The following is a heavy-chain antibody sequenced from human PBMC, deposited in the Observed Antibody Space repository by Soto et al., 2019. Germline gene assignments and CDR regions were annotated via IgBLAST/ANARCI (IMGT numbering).Heavy chain of an antibody. CDR1: GGSISSGDYY. D-gene: IGHD3-22*01. CDR3: ARDQRMDYSDSSGYSAFDI. V-gene: IGHV4-30-4*01. Sequence: QVQLQESGPGLVKPSQTLSLTCTVSGGSISSGDYYWIWIRQPPGKGLEWIGYIYYSGSTYYNPSLKSRVTISVETSKNQFPLKLSSVTAADTAVYYCARDQRMDYSDSSGYSAFDIWGQGTMVTVSS. J-gene: IGHJ3*02. CDR2: IYYSGST.